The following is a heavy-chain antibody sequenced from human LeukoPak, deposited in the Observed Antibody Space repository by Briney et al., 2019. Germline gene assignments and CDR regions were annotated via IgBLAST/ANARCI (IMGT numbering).Heavy chain of an antibody. CDR1: GGSISSSSYY. J-gene: IGHJ4*02. D-gene: IGHD5-24*01. CDR3: ARGTMATITEYYFDY. Sequence: SETLSLTCTVSGGSISSSSYYWGWIRQPPGKGLEWIGSIYYSGSTYYNPSLKSRVTISVDTSKNQFSLKLSSVTAADTAVYYCARGTMATITEYYFDYWGQGTLVTVFS. CDR2: IYYSGST. V-gene: IGHV4-39*07.